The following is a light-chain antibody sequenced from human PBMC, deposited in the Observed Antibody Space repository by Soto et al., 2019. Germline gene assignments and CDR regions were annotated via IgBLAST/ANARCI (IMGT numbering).Light chain of an antibody. V-gene: IGLV1-40*01. J-gene: IGLJ2*01. CDR2: GNS. CDR3: QYYDSSLTGVV. Sequence: QSVLTQPPSVSGAPGQRVTISCTGSSSNIGAVYDVHWYQQLPGTAPKLLIYGNSNRPSGVPDRFSGSKSGTSASLAITGLQAEDEADYYCQYYDSSLTGVVFGGGTKLTVL. CDR1: SSNIGAVYD.